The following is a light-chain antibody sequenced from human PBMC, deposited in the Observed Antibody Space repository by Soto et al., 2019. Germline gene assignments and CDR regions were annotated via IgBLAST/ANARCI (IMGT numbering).Light chain of an antibody. V-gene: IGKV3-20*01. Sequence: EIVLTQSPGTLSLSPGERATLSCRARQSVSSSFLAWYQQKPGQAPRLLIYGASSRATGIPDRFSGSGSGTDFTLTISRLEPEDFAVYYCQQYDTLPLTFGQGTRLEIK. J-gene: IGKJ5*01. CDR2: GAS. CDR3: QQYDTLPLT. CDR1: QSVSSSF.